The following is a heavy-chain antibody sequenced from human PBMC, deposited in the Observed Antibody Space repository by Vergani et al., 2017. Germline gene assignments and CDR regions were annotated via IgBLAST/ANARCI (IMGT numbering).Heavy chain of an antibody. J-gene: IGHJ4*02. Sequence: EVQLLESGGGLVQPGGSLRSSCAASGFTFSSNAMSWVRQPPGKGLEWVSVISGSGGSTYYADPVKGRFTISRDNSKNTRYLQMNSLRAEDTAVYYCAKEKDDILTGYSLSYFDYWGQGTLVTVSS. CDR3: AKEKDDILTGYSLSYFDY. CDR2: ISGSGGST. V-gene: IGHV3-23*01. CDR1: GFTFSSNA. D-gene: IGHD3-9*01.